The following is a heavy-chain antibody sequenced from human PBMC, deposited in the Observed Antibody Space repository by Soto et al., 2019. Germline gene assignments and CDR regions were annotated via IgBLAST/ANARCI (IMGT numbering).Heavy chain of an antibody. CDR3: AREPEDGVPGDY. J-gene: IGHJ4*02. Sequence: VQLVQSGTEVKEPGASARFSCKASGYTFTAHSLHWAARAPGQGLEWMGWIIVSHDRPRYAPQFQGRLTFETDRIGTTAYMHLTRLTPEDTAVYFCAREPEDGVPGDYWGQGTPVVVSS. V-gene: IGHV1-3*01. CDR1: GYTFTAHS. D-gene: IGHD2-8*01. CDR2: IIVSHDRP.